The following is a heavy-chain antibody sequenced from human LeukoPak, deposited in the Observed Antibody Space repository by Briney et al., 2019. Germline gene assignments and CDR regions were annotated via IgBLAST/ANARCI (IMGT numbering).Heavy chain of an antibody. CDR3: AREVAGAYYFDY. Sequence: ASVKVSCKASGYTFTSYNMHWVRQAPGQGLEGMGIINPSGGSTSYAQKFQGRVTMTRDMSTSTVYMELSSLRSEDTAVYYCAREVAGAYYFDYWGQGTLVTVSS. V-gene: IGHV1-46*01. CDR2: INPSGGST. D-gene: IGHD6-19*01. CDR1: GYTFTSYN. J-gene: IGHJ4*02.